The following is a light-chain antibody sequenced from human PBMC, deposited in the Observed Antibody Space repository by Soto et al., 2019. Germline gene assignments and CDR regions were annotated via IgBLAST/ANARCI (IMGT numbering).Light chain of an antibody. CDR2: EVT. Sequence: QSAPTQPASASGSPGQSITISCTGTSSDVGGYDYVSWSQQHPGKAPKLLIYEVTNRPSGVSNRFSASKSGNTASLTISGLQPEDEADYYCSSYTSRKTWVFGGGTKLTVL. J-gene: IGLJ2*01. CDR1: SSDVGGYDY. V-gene: IGLV2-14*01. CDR3: SSYTSRKTWV.